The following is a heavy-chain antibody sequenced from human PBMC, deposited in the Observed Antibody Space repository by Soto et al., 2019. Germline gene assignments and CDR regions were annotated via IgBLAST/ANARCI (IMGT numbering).Heavy chain of an antibody. CDR3: ARMNVDSYQFYYAMDV. Sequence: ASGPTLVNPTETLTLTCTVSGFSLTTGKMGVSWIRQPPGKALEWLAHIFSDNERSHSTSLQGRLTISKDTSGSQVVLSMTNVDPVDTATYYCARMNVDSYQFYYAMDVWGQGTTVTVSS. J-gene: IGHJ6*02. CDR1: GFSLTTGKMG. D-gene: IGHD4-17*01. CDR2: IFSDNER. V-gene: IGHV2-26*01.